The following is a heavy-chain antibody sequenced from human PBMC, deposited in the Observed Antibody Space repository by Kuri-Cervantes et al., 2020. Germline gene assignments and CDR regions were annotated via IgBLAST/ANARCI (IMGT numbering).Heavy chain of an antibody. CDR3: ARDATLSGPPYYFDY. CDR2: IFHTGST. Sequence: GSLRLSCAVYGGSFSGYYWSWIRQPPGKGLEWIGEIFHTGSTNYNPSLRSRVTISVDKSRNQVSLKLSSVTAADTAVYYCARDATLSGPPYYFDYWGQGILVTVSS. CDR1: GGSFSGYY. V-gene: IGHV4-34*12. D-gene: IGHD2-15*01. J-gene: IGHJ4*02.